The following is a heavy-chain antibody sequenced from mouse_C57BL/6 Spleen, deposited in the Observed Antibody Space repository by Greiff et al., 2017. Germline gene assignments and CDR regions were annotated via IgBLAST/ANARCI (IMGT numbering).Heavy chain of an antibody. J-gene: IGHJ3*01. Sequence: QVQLQQPGAELVMPGASVKLSCKASGYTFTSYWMHWVKQRPGQGLEWIGEIDPSDSYTNYNQKFKGKSTLTGDKSSSTAYMPLRSLTSEDSAVYYCARGGSKTFADWGQGTLVTVAA. V-gene: IGHV1-69*01. CDR3: ARGGSKTFAD. CDR1: GYTFTSYW. CDR2: IDPSDSYT. D-gene: IGHD1-1*01.